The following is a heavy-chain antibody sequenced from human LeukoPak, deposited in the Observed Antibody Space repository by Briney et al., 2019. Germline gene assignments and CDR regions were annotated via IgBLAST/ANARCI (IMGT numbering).Heavy chain of an antibody. CDR1: GYTFTGYY. J-gene: IGHJ4*02. V-gene: IGHV1-2*02. CDR3: ARVGPGIAAAFGY. CDR2: INPNSGGT. D-gene: IGHD6-13*01. Sequence: GASVKVSCKASGYTFTGYYMHWVRQAPGPALEWMGWINPNSGGTNYAQKFQGRVTMTRDTSISTAYMELSRLRSDDTAVYYCARVGPGIAAAFGYWGQGTLVTVSS.